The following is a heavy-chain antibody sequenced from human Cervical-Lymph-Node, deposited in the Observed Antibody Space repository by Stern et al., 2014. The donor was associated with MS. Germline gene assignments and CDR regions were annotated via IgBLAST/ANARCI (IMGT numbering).Heavy chain of an antibody. J-gene: IGHJ4*02. Sequence: QVTLRESGPAVVKPTQTLTLTCTFSGFSLSTSGMCVSWIRKPPGQAREWLALIDWDDDKYYSTSLKTRLTISKDTSKNQVVLTMTNMDPVDTATYFCARRHCSARGPFDYWGQGTLVTVSS. CDR1: GFSLSTSGMC. CDR2: IDWDDDK. CDR3: ARRHCSARGPFDY. D-gene: IGHD2-15*01. V-gene: IGHV2-70*13.